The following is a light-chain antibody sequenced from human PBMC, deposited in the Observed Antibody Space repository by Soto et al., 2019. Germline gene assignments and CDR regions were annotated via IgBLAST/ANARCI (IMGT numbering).Light chain of an antibody. V-gene: IGLV2-14*01. Sequence: QSALTQPASVSGSPGQSITISCTGTSSDVGSYNYVCWYQHHPGKAPKLVIYDVSNRPSGVSHRFSGSKSGNMASLSISGLQAEDEADYYCTSYASDTTVMFGGGTKVTVL. CDR3: TSYASDTTVM. CDR2: DVS. CDR1: SSDVGSYNY. J-gene: IGLJ3*02.